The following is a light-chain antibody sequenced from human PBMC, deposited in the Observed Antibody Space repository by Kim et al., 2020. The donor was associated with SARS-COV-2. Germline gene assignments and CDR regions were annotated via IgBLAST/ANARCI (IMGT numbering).Light chain of an antibody. CDR2: SAS. CDR1: QSVRSSS. CDR3: QQYGDSPRT. J-gene: IGKJ1*01. Sequence: SPGESAPPSCRASQSVRSSSLAWYQQKPGQAPRLLIYSASNRATGIPDRFSGSGSGTDFTLNISRVQPEDFAVYYCQQYGDSPRTFGQGTKVDIK. V-gene: IGKV3-20*01.